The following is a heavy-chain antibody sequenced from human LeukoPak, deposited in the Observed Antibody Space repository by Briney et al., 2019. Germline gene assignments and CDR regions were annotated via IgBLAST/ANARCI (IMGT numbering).Heavy chain of an antibody. CDR2: LKQDGGDR. CDR3: ARETRGLVGSY. CDR1: VSTLNTYW. V-gene: IGHV3-7*05. J-gene: IGHJ4*02. Sequence: GGSLRLSCAASVSTLNTYWMTWFRQTAGKGLEWVASLKQDGGDRYYVDSVKGRFTISRDNTENSLYLQMNSLRAEDTAVYYCARETRGLVGSYWGRGTLVTVSS. D-gene: IGHD2-8*02.